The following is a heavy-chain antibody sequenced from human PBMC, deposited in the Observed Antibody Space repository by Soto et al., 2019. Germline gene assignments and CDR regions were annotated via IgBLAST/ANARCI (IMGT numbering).Heavy chain of an antibody. D-gene: IGHD2-2*03. CDR3: ARDRWMSRANWFDP. V-gene: IGHV4-59*12. CDR1: GGSIDSYY. J-gene: IGHJ5*02. CDR2: ISDSGTT. Sequence: QVELQQSGPGLVKASETLSLSCTVFGGSIDSYYWSWIRQAPGKGLEWIGHISDSGTTNYNPSLGSRVTISVDTSRKLFSPKLSSVTAADTAVYFCARDRWMSRANWFDPWGPGTLVTVSS.